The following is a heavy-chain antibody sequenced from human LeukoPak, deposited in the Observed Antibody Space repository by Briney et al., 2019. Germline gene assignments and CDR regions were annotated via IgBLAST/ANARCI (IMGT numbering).Heavy chain of an antibody. D-gene: IGHD3-10*01. Sequence: GASVKVSCKASGYTFTSYDINWVRQATGQELEWMGWMNPNSGNTGYAQKFQGRVTMTRNTSISTAYMELSSLRSEDTAVYYCARSGSYNYYYYYMDVWGKGTTVTISS. CDR1: GYTFTSYD. V-gene: IGHV1-8*01. CDR2: MNPNSGNT. J-gene: IGHJ6*03. CDR3: ARSGSYNYYYYYMDV.